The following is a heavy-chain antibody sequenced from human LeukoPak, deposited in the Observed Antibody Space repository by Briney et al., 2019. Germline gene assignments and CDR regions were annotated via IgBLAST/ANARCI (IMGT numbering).Heavy chain of an antibody. CDR1: GFTFSNYA. D-gene: IGHD5-12*01. CDR2: ISYDGSTK. CDR3: ARVRGIVATIGYFDY. Sequence: GRSLRLSCAASGFTFSNYAMHWVRQAPGKGLEWVAVISYDGSTKYYVDSVKGRFTISRDNSKNTLYLQMNSLRAEDTAVYYCARVRGIVATIGYFDYWGQGTLVTVSS. J-gene: IGHJ4*02. V-gene: IGHV3-30*04.